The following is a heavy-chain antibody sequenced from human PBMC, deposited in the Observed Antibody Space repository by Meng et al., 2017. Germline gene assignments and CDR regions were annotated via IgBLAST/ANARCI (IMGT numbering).Heavy chain of an antibody. CDR1: RLCFSTSGLG. CDR2: IYWDDDK. D-gene: IGHD6-13*01. V-gene: IGHV2-5*02. CDR3: AHCLYSSSCDY. J-gene: IGHJ4*02. Sequence: TLKQSAPTLAHPARILTLTGTFSRLCFSTSGLGVGWIRQPPGKALEWLALIYWDDDKRYSPSLKGRLTITKDTSKNQVVLTMTNMDPVDTATYFCAHCLYSSSCDYWGQGTLVTVSS.